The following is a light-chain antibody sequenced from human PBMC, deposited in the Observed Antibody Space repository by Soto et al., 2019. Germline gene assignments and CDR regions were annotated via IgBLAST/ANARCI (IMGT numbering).Light chain of an antibody. CDR2: FDS. CDR3: QLWDSSRGV. CDR1: NIGGKS. Sequence: SYELTQPPSVSVAPGKTARITCGGNNIGGKSVHWYQQKPGQAPVLVIYFDSDRPSGIPERFSGSNSGNTATLTISRVEAGDEADYYCQLWDSSRGVFGGGTKLTVL. J-gene: IGLJ2*01. V-gene: IGLV3-21*04.